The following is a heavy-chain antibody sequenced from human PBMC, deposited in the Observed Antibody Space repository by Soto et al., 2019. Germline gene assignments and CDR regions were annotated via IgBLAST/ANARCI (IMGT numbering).Heavy chain of an antibody. CDR1: GGTFSSYA. CDR3: ARSQGSSTSLEIYYYYYYGMDV. Sequence: QVQLVQSGAEVKKPGSSVKVSCKASGGTFSSYAISWVRQAPGQGLEWMGGIIPISGTANYAQQFQGRVTITEDESTSTAYMELSSLRSEDTAVYYCARSQGSSTSLEIYYYYYYGMDVWGQGTTVTVSS. CDR2: IIPISGTA. J-gene: IGHJ6*02. V-gene: IGHV1-69*01. D-gene: IGHD2-2*01.